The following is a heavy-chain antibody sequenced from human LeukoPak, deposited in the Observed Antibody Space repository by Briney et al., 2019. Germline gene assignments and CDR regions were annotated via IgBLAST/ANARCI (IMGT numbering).Heavy chain of an antibody. D-gene: IGHD6-13*01. Sequence: PGGSLRLSCAASGFTVSSNYMSWVRQAPGKGLEWVSVIYSGGSTYYADSVKGRFTISRDNSKNTLYLQMNSLRAEDTAVYYCARAPRIAAAGSLDYWGQGTLVTVSS. CDR3: ARAPRIAAAGSLDY. J-gene: IGHJ4*02. CDR1: GFTVSSNY. V-gene: IGHV3-66*01. CDR2: IYSGGST.